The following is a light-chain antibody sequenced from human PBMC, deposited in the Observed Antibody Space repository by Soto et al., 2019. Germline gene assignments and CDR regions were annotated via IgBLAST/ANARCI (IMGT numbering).Light chain of an antibody. J-gene: IGKJ5*01. Sequence: DIQMNQSPSTLSASEGDRVQISCRASQSVSIWLAWYQKKPGRDPNILIYKSSILESGVPSRFSGSGSGTEFNLTISSLQTEDFATYECQQLNSYTITFGQGTRLEIK. CDR3: QQLNSYTIT. CDR2: KSS. CDR1: QSVSIW. V-gene: IGKV1-5*03.